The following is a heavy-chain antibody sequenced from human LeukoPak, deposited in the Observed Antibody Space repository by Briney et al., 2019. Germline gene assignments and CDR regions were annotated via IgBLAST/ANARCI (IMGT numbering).Heavy chain of an antibody. J-gene: IGHJ4*02. V-gene: IGHV1-18*01. CDR1: GGTFSSYA. Sequence: GSSVKVSCKASGGTFSSYAISWVRQAPGQGLEWMGWISAYNGNTNYAQKLQGRVTMTTDTSTSTAYMELRSLRSDDTAVYYCARDLEDPYYFDYWGQGTLVTVSS. CDR3: ARDLEDPYYFDY. CDR2: ISAYNGNT.